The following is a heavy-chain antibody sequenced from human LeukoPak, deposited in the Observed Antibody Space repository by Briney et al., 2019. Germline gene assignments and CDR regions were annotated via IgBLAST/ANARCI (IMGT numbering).Heavy chain of an antibody. CDR2: ISYSGTT. CDR1: GGSISSRPYY. V-gene: IGHV4-39*07. J-gene: IGHJ6*03. D-gene: IGHD1-26*01. Sequence: SETLSLTCTVSGGSISSRPYYWGWVRQPPGKGLEWIGTISYSGTTYYSPSLKSRVTISLDTSKNQFSLKLSSVTAADTAVYYCARIGATTTLYYYYMDVWGKGTTVTVSS. CDR3: ARIGATTTLYYYYMDV.